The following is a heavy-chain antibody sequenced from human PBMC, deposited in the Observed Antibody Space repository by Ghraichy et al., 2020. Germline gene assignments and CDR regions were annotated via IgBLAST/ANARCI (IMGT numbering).Heavy chain of an antibody. CDR1: GFTFSSYS. J-gene: IGHJ6*02. Sequence: GGSLRLSCAASGFTFSSYSMNWVRQAPGKGLEWVSSISSSSSYIYYADSVKGRFTISRDNAKNSLYLQMNSLRAEDTAVYYCARDPNSYSSSFYGMDVWGQGLTVTVS. CDR2: ISSSSSYI. D-gene: IGHD6-6*01. CDR3: ARDPNSYSSSFYGMDV. V-gene: IGHV3-21*01.